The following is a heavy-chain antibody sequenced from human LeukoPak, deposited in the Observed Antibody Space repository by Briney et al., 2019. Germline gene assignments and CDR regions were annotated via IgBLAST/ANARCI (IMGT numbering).Heavy chain of an antibody. J-gene: IGHJ4*02. CDR3: ASSGGGVGLGDY. V-gene: IGHV1-2*02. CDR2: IDPNSGGT. CDR1: GYTFTSYG. Sequence: GASVKVSCKASGYTFTSYGISWVRQAPGQGLEWMGWIDPNSGGTNYAQKFQGRVTMTRDTSISTAYMELSRLRSDDTAVYYCASSGGGVGLGDYWGQGTLVTVSS. D-gene: IGHD4-23*01.